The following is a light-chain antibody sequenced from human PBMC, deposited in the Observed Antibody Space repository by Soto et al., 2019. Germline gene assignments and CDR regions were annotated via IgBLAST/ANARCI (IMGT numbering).Light chain of an antibody. CDR3: QQYGSSWRT. Sequence: EIVLTQSPGTLSLSPGERATLSCRASQSVSSSYLAWYQQKPGQAPRLLIYGASSRATGIPDRFSGSGSGTDFTLTISRREPEDFAVYYCQQYGSSWRTFGQGTKVEIK. V-gene: IGKV3-20*01. J-gene: IGKJ1*01. CDR2: GAS. CDR1: QSVSSSY.